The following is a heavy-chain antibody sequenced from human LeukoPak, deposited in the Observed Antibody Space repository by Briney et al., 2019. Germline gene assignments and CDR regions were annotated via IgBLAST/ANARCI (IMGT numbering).Heavy chain of an antibody. Sequence: SETLSLTCTVSGGSISSYYWSWIRQPAGKGLEWIGRIYTSGSTNYNPSLKSRVTMSVDTSKNQFSLKLSSVTAADTAVYYCARLTTRVVPAAFSFDIWGQGTMVTVSS. D-gene: IGHD2-2*01. V-gene: IGHV4-4*07. CDR1: GGSISSYY. CDR2: IYTSGST. CDR3: ARLTTRVVPAAFSFDI. J-gene: IGHJ3*02.